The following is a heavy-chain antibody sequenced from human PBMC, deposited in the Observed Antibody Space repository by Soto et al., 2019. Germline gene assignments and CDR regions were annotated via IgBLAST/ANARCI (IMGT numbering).Heavy chain of an antibody. CDR2: VYQSQYA. Sequence: QLQLQESGSGQVKPSQTLSLTCVVSGGSVTSGGHSWSWIRQAPGKGLEWVGSVYQSQYAYYNPSLRSRVAISLDRSNNQVSLRMTSVTAADTAIYYCARGDTGLAELSHNYWGQGKLVTVSS. D-gene: IGHD3-16*02. V-gene: IGHV4-30-2*01. CDR3: ARGDTGLAELSHNY. CDR1: GGSVTSGGHS. J-gene: IGHJ4*02.